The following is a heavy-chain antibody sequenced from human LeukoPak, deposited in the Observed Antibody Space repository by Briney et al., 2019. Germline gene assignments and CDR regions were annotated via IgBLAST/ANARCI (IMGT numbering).Heavy chain of an antibody. CDR1: GFTFSSYG. Sequence: PGGSLRLSCAASGFTFSSYGMHWVRQAPGKGLEWVAVIWYDGSNKYYADSVKGRFTISRDNSKNTLYLQMNSLRAEDTAVYYCARDLRDSSGYYPFDYWGQGTLVTVSS. V-gene: IGHV3-33*08. CDR2: IWYDGSNK. CDR3: ARDLRDSSGYYPFDY. J-gene: IGHJ4*02. D-gene: IGHD3-22*01.